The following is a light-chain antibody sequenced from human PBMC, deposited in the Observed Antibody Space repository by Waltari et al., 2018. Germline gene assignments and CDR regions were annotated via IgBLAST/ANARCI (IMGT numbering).Light chain of an antibody. Sequence: SYVLTQPPSVSMAPGQTARITCGGNNIGSKSVHWYHQKPGQAPVLVVYDDSDRPSEIPERFSGSKSGNTATLTIRRDEAGDEADYYYQVLDSSSDHQWLFGRGTKLSVL. J-gene: IGLJ3*02. CDR1: NIGSKS. CDR3: QVLDSSSDHQWL. CDR2: DDS. V-gene: IGLV3-21*02.